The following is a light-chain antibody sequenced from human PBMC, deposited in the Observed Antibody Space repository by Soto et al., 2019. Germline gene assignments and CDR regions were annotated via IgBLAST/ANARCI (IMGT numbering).Light chain of an antibody. V-gene: IGKV1-5*03. Sequence: DIQMTQSPSTLSASIGDRVTITCRASQSISSWLAWYQQKPGKAPKLMIFKASSLESGVPSRFRGSGSGTEFTLTISSRQPDDFATYYCHQFNSYPYTCGQGTNLEIK. J-gene: IGKJ2*01. CDR2: KAS. CDR3: HQFNSYPYT. CDR1: QSISSW.